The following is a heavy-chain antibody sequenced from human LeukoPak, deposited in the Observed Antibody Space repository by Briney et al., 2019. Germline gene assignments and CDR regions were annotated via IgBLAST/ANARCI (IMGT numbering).Heavy chain of an antibody. CDR2: ISGSGGST. J-gene: IGHJ4*02. V-gene: IGHV3-23*01. D-gene: IGHD3-10*01. Sequence: PGGSLRLSCAASGFTFSSYAMSWVRQAPGKGLEWVSAISGSGGSTYYADSVEGRFTISRDNSKNTLYLQMNSLGAEDTAVYYCAKDSVGSGSIYYFDYWGQGTLVTVSS. CDR3: AKDSVGSGSIYYFDY. CDR1: GFTFSSYA.